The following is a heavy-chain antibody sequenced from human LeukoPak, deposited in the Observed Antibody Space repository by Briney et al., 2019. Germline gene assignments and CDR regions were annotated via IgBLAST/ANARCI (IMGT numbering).Heavy chain of an antibody. CDR3: SRHLAARRDPFDY. D-gene: IGHD6-6*01. V-gene: IGHV4-59*08. Sequence: SETLSLTCTVSGGSISSYYWSWIRQPPGKGLEWIGYIYYSGSTNYNPSLKSRVTISVDTSKNQCSQKLSSVTAAATAVYYCSRHLAARRDPFDYWGQGTLVTVSP. J-gene: IGHJ4*02. CDR2: IYYSGST. CDR1: GGSISSYY.